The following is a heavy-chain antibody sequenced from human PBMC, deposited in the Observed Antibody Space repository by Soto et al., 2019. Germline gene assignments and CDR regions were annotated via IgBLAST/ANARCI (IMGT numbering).Heavy chain of an antibody. CDR1: GFTFSSYA. Sequence: AGGSLRLSCAASGFTFSSYAMSWVRQAPGKGLEWVSGISNSGGSTYYADSVKGRFTISRDNSKNTLYLQMNSLRAEGTAVYYCAKEKGVYYDSSGYYWGQGTLVTVSS. CDR3: AKEKGVYYDSSGYY. J-gene: IGHJ4*02. D-gene: IGHD3-22*01. V-gene: IGHV3-23*01. CDR2: ISNSGGST.